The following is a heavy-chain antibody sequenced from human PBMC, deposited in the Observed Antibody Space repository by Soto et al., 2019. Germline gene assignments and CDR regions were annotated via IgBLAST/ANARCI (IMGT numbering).Heavy chain of an antibody. CDR1: GFTFSNAW. J-gene: IGHJ2*01. CDR3: TTEKRSSWYWYFDL. Sequence: GGSLRLSCAASGFTFSNAWMSWVRQAPGKGLEWVGRIKSKTDGGTTDYAAPVKGRFTISRDDSKNTLYLQMNSLKTEDTAGYYCTTEKRSSWYWYFDLWGRGTLVTVSS. V-gene: IGHV3-15*01. CDR2: IKSKTDGGTT. D-gene: IGHD6-13*01.